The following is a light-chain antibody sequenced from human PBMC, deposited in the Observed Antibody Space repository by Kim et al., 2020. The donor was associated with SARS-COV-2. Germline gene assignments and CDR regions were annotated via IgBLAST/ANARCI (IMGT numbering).Light chain of an antibody. CDR3: CSYAGSYTEV. Sequence: GQSVTISCTGTSSDVGGYNYVTCYQQHPGKAPKLMIYDVTKRPSGVPDRFSGSKSGNTASLTISGLQGEDEADYYCCSYAGSYTEVFGGGTQLTVL. CDR2: DVT. V-gene: IGLV2-11*01. J-gene: IGLJ2*01. CDR1: SSDVGGYNY.